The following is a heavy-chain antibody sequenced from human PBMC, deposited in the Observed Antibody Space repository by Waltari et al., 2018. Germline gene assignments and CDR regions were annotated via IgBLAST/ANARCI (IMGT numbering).Heavy chain of an antibody. CDR3: AKDRAAGFDY. Sequence: QVQLVESGGGVVQPGRSLRISCAGSGFTFSSYGMHWVRQAPGKGLEWVAVISYDGSNKYYADSVKGRFTISRDNSKNTLYLQMNSLRAEDTAVYYCAKDRAAGFDYWGQGTLVTVSS. D-gene: IGHD6-13*01. CDR1: GFTFSSYG. J-gene: IGHJ4*02. CDR2: ISYDGSNK. V-gene: IGHV3-30*18.